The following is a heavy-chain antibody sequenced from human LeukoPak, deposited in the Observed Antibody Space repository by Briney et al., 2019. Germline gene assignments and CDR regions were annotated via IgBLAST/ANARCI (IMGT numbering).Heavy chain of an antibody. J-gene: IGHJ4*02. Sequence: GGSLRLSCEASGFPFSSYSMHWVRQAPGKGLEWVTFIRSDENNKYYADSVKGRFSISRDNSKNTLYLQMNNLRPEDTAVYYCVSRYHLPFDNWGQGTLVTVSS. CDR3: VSRYHLPFDN. CDR2: IRSDENNK. V-gene: IGHV3-30*02. D-gene: IGHD1-14*01. CDR1: GFPFSSYS.